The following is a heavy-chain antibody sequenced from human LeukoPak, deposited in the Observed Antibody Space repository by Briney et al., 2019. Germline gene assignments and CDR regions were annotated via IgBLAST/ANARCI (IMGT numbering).Heavy chain of an antibody. CDR3: ARGIGIVATIIDY. V-gene: IGHV3-21*01. J-gene: IGHJ4*02. D-gene: IGHD5-12*01. Sequence: GGSLRLSCAASGFTFSSYSMNWVRQAPGKGLEWVSSISSSSSYIYYADSVKGRFTISRDNAKNSLYLQMNSLRAEDTAVYYCARGIGIVATIIDYWGQGTLVTVSS. CDR2: ISSSSSYI. CDR1: GFTFSSYS.